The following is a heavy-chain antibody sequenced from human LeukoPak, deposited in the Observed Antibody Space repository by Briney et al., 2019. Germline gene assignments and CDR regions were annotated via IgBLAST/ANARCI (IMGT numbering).Heavy chain of an antibody. CDR2: ISSSSSYT. CDR1: GFTFSDYY. V-gene: IGHV3-11*06. CDR3: ARVIAVADTYYFDY. D-gene: IGHD6-19*01. J-gene: IGHJ4*02. Sequence: PGGSLRLSCAAPGFTFSDYYMSWIRQAPGKGLEWVSYISSSSSYTNYADSVKGRFTISRDNAKNSLYLQMNSLRAEDTAVYYCARVIAVADTYYFDYWGQGTLVTVSS.